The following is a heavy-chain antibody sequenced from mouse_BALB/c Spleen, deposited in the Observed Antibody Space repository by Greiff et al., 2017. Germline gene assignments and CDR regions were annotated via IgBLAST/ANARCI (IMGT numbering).Heavy chain of an antibody. D-gene: IGHD2-4*01. J-gene: IGHJ4*01. CDR3: ASFYYDYPMDY. CDR2: ISDGGSYT. V-gene: IGHV5-4*02. Sequence: EVQLVESGGGLVKPGGSLTLSCAASGFTFSDYYMYWVRQAPEKRLEWVATISDGGSYTYYPDSVKGRFTISRDNAKNNLYLQMSSLKSEDTAMYYCASFYYDYPMDYWGQGTSVTVSS. CDR1: GFTFSDYY.